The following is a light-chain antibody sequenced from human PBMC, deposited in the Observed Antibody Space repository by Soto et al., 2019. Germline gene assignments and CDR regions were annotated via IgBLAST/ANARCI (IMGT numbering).Light chain of an antibody. V-gene: IGKV3-15*01. CDR2: DTS. J-gene: IGKJ2*01. Sequence: IMLTQSPATLSVSPGDRATLSCRASQSVSSLLAWYQQKPRQAPRLLIYDTSTRPTGIPARFSGSGSGTDFTLTISSFQSEDFAIYYCQQYHNWPYTFGQGTKLEIK. CDR3: QQYHNWPYT. CDR1: QSVSSL.